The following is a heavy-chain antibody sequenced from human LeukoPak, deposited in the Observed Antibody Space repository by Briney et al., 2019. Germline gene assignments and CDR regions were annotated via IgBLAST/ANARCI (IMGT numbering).Heavy chain of an antibody. V-gene: IGHV4-30-2*01. CDR3: ARGKPYDY. CDR1: GGSISSGGYS. J-gene: IGHJ4*02. CDR2: IYHSGST. Sequence: PSETLSLTCAVSGGSISSGGYSWSWIRQPPGQGLEWIGYIYHSGSTYYNPSLKSRVTISADRSKNQFSLKLSSVTAADTAVYYCARGKPYDYWGQGTLVTVSS.